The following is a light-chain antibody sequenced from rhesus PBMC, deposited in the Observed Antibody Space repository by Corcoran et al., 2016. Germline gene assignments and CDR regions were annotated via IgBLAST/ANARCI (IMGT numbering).Light chain of an antibody. V-gene: IGKV3S9*01. CDR3: QQYSNWPHS. CDR2: GAS. J-gene: IGKJ2*01. Sequence: IVLTQSPATLSVSPGARAPLSCRASQSVSSYADWYQPKPEQAPRLLIYGASSRATGIPDRFSGSGSGTDFTLTISGLETEDLAVYYCQQYSNWPHSFGQGTKVEIK. CDR1: QSVSSY.